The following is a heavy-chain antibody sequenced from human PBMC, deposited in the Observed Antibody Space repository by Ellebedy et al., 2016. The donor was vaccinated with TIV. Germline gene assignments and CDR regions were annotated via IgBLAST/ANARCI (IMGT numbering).Heavy chain of an antibody. Sequence: GGSLRLSCRASGFTFGDHGMSWVRQAPGKGLEWVGLIRSKGYGGTTEYAASVKGRCTISRDDSKSIAYLQMNSLRTEDTAVYYCTGITMMVVSPMDVWGQGTTVTVSS. CDR1: GFTFGDHG. CDR2: IRSKGYGGTT. J-gene: IGHJ6*02. CDR3: TGITMMVVSPMDV. D-gene: IGHD3-22*01. V-gene: IGHV3-49*04.